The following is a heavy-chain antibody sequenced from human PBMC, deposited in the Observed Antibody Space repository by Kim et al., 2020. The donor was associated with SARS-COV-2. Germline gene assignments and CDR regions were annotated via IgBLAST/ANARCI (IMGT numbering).Heavy chain of an antibody. CDR1: GGSIRSGRMF. V-gene: IGHV4-31*06. D-gene: IGHD3-16*01. J-gene: IGHJ4*02. CDR2: ISYSGNS. Sequence: SETLSLTCRVSGGSIRSGRMFWIWIRQHNAKGLVWFGYISYSGNSHYSSSRRRRVSISLQTSENQFSLEMSSVAAAATAGYYFGGGRPLVCWCQG. CDR3: GGGRPLVC.